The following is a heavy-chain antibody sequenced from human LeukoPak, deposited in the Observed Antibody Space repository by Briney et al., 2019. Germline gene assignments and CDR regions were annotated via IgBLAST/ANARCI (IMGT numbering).Heavy chain of an antibody. CDR2: ISAYNGNT. CDR1: GYTFTSYG. CDR3: ASSPTSYYHYYGMDV. Sequence: GASVKVSCKASGYTFTSYGISWVRQAPGQGLEWMGWISAYNGNTNYAQKLQGRVTMTTDTSTSTAYMELRSLRSDDTAVYYCASSPTSYYHYYGMDVWGQGTTVTVSS. J-gene: IGHJ6*02. V-gene: IGHV1-18*01.